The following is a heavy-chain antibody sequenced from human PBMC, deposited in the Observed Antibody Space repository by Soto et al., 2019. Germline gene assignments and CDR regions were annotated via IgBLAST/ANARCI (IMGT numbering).Heavy chain of an antibody. J-gene: IGHJ4*02. CDR3: AGGWGPFGGDTHSDY. V-gene: IGHV4-34*01. CDR1: GGSFSGYY. Sequence: QVQLQQWGAGLLKPSETLSLTCAVYGGSFSGYYWSWIRQPPGKGLEWIGEINHSGSTNYNPSLKMRVTLSVDTSKTQFPLQLSAVTAADTAVYSCAGGWGPFGGDTHSDYWGQGTLVTVSS. CDR2: INHSGST. D-gene: IGHD3-10*01.